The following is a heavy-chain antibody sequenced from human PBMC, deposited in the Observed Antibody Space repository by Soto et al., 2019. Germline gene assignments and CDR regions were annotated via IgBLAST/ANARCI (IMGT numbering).Heavy chain of an antibody. V-gene: IGHV3-21*01. CDR3: ARDKEVAAVDS. CDR2: ISSSSVYK. CDR1: GFTFSDYS. D-gene: IGHD6-19*01. J-gene: IGHJ4*02. Sequence: PGGSLRLSCAASGFTFSDYSMNWVRQAPGEGLEWVSSISSSSVYKYYADSVRGRFTISRDNAKNSLYLQMNSLRAEDTAVYYCARDKEVAAVDSWGQGTLVTSPQ.